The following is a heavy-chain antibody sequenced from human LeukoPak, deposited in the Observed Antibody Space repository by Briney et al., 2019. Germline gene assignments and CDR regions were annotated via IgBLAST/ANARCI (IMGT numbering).Heavy chain of an antibody. V-gene: IGHV1-2*02. Sequence: ASVKVSCKASGYTFTGYYMHWVRQAPGQGLEWMGWINPNSGGTNYAQKFQGRVTMTRDTSISTAYMELSRLRSDDTAVYYCARLPRGYCSGGSCIDYWGQGTLVTVSS. CDR3: ARLPRGYCSGGSCIDY. D-gene: IGHD2-15*01. J-gene: IGHJ4*02. CDR1: GYTFTGYY. CDR2: INPNSGGT.